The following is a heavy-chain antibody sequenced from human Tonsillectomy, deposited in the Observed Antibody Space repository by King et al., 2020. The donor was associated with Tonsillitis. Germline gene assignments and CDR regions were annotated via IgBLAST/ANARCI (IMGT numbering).Heavy chain of an antibody. CDR2: IRPEGTYI. D-gene: IGHD3-16*01. CDR3: AREFWGAGDY. V-gene: IGHV3-74*01. Sequence: VQLVESGGGLIQPGGSLRLSCAASGFDFSTYWMFWVRQGPGKGLEWVSRIRPEGTYIRYADSVMGRFTVSRDNAKNTLFLQLSSLRAEETAIYFCAREFWGAGDYWGQGAQVIVSS. J-gene: IGHJ4*02. CDR1: GFDFSTYW.